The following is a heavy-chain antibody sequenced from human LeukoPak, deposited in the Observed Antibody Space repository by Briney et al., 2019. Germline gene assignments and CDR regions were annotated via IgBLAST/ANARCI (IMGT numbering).Heavy chain of an antibody. CDR1: GGSISGSSYY. Sequence: LSLTCTVSGGSISGSSYYWGWIRQPPGKGLEWVSDISSSSSTTHYADSVKGRFTISRDNAKNSLYLQMNSLRAEDTAVYYCARDHIVGATGLTDYWGQGTLVTVSS. V-gene: IGHV3-11*06. J-gene: IGHJ4*02. CDR3: ARDHIVGATGLTDY. CDR2: ISSSSSTT. D-gene: IGHD1-26*01.